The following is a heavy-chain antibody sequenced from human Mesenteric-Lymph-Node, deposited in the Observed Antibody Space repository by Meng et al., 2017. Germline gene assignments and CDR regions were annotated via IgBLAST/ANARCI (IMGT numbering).Heavy chain of an antibody. CDR1: GFTFSSYE. D-gene: IGHD1-26*01. V-gene: IGHV3-48*03. CDR3: AGSTAYSGTSQSFRQLDY. CDR2: ISSSGSTI. J-gene: IGHJ4*02. Sequence: GESLKISCAASGFTFSSYEMNWVRQAPGKGLEWVSYISSSGSTIYYADSVKGRFTISRDNAKNSLYLQMNSLRAEDTAVYYCAGSTAYSGTSQSFRQLDYWGQGTLVTVSS.